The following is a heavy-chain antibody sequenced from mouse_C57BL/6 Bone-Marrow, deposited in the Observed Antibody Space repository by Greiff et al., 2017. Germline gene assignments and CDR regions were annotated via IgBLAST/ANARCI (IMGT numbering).Heavy chain of an antibody. J-gene: IGHJ2*01. CDR2: IYPRSGNP. Sequence: VQLQQSGAELARPGASVKLSCKASGYTFTSYGISWVKQRTGQGLEWIGEIYPRSGNPYYNEKFKGKATLTADKSSSTAYMELRSLTSEDSAVYFCARRGGSILYYFDYWGQGTTLTVSS. CDR1: GYTFTSYG. CDR3: ARRGGSILYYFDY. D-gene: IGHD1-1*01. V-gene: IGHV1-81*01.